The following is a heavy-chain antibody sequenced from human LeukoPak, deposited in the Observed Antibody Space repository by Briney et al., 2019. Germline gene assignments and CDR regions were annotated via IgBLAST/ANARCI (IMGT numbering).Heavy chain of an antibody. V-gene: IGHV1-69*04. J-gene: IGHJ4*02. D-gene: IGHD6-13*01. CDR1: GGTFSSYA. CDR3: ATASAMYAAAGFSFDY. CDR2: IIPILGIA. Sequence: ASVKVSCKASGGTFSSYAISWVRQAPGQGLEWMGRIIPILGIANYAQKFQGRVTITADKSTSTAYMELSSLRSEDTAVYYCATASAMYAAAGFSFDYWGQGTLVTVSS.